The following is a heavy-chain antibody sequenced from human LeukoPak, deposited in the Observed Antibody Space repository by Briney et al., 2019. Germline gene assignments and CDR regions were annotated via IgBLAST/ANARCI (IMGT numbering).Heavy chain of an antibody. J-gene: IGHJ4*02. V-gene: IGHV1-8*01. Sequence: ASVKASCKASGYTFTSYDINWVRQATGQGLEWMGWMNPNSGNTGYAQKFQGRVTMTRNTSISTAYMELSSLRSDDTAVYYCVRDLGQWLVQGIFFDYWGQGTLVTVSS. CDR3: VRDLGQWLVQGIFFDY. CDR1: GYTFTSYD. D-gene: IGHD6-19*01. CDR2: MNPNSGNT.